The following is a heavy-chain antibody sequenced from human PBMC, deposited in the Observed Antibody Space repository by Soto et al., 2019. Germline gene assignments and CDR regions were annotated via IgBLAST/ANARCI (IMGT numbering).Heavy chain of an antibody. J-gene: IGHJ5*02. V-gene: IGHV1-18*01. CDR2: ISAYNGNT. Sequence: QVQLVQSGAEVKKPGASVKVSCKASGYTFTSYGIGWVRQAPGQGLEWMGWISAYNGNTNYAQKLQGRVTMTTDTSTSTAYMELRSLRSDDTAVYYCARDRVVTPLGRGRGYWFDPWGQGTLVTVSS. CDR3: ARDRVVTPLGRGRGYWFDP. CDR1: GYTFTSYG. D-gene: IGHD2-21*02.